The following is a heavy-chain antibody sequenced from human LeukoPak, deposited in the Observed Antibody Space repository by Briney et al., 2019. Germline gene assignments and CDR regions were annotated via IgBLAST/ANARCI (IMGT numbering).Heavy chain of an antibody. D-gene: IGHD3-10*01. V-gene: IGHV4-39*01. CDR1: GGFIGSSSHF. CDR3: ARQYYHGSGDYVNPGPYYSYMDV. CDR2: IYYSGST. J-gene: IGHJ6*03. Sequence: SETLSLTCTVSGGFIGSSSHFWGWIRQPPGKGPEWIASIYYSGSTYQNPSLKSRVTMFADTSKNQFSLRLSSLTAADTAVYYCARQYYHGSGDYVNPGPYYSYMDVWGKGTTVIVSS.